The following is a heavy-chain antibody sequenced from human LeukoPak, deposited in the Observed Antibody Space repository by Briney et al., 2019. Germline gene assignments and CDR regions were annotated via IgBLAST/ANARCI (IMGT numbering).Heavy chain of an antibody. CDR3: ASYYDILTGYYIFDY. D-gene: IGHD3-9*01. V-gene: IGHV1-2*02. J-gene: IGHJ4*02. CDR1: GCTFTGYY. Sequence: VASVKVSCKASGCTFTGYYMHWVRQAPRQGLEWMGWINPNSGGTNYAQKFQGRVTMTRGTSISTAYMELSRLRSDDTAVYYCASYYDILTGYYIFDYWGQGTLVTVSS. CDR2: INPNSGGT.